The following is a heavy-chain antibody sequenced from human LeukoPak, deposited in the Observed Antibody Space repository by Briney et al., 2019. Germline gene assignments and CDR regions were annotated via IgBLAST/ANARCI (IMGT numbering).Heavy chain of an antibody. Sequence: SSETLSLTCTVSGGSISSYYWGWIRQRAGGGLGWIGRIYTSGSTNYNPSLKSRVTMSEDTSRNQFSLKLSSATAADTAVSYCARTGSYFFDYWGQGTLVTVSS. D-gene: IGHD2-15*01. CDR3: ARTGSYFFDY. CDR2: IYTSGST. V-gene: IGHV4-4*07. J-gene: IGHJ4*02. CDR1: GGSISSYY.